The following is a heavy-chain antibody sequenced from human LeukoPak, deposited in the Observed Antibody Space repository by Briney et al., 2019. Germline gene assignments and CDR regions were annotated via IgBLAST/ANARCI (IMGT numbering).Heavy chain of an antibody. V-gene: IGHV1-18*01. CDR1: GYTFNSYG. CDR3: ARDPRLGYELDY. Sequence: ASVKASCRASGYTFNSYGISWVRQAPGQGPEWMGWISTYNGKTNYAQKFQGRVTMTTDTPTSTAYMELGSLTSDDTAVYYCARDPRLGYELDYWGQGTLVTVSS. J-gene: IGHJ4*02. D-gene: IGHD5-12*01. CDR2: ISTYNGKT.